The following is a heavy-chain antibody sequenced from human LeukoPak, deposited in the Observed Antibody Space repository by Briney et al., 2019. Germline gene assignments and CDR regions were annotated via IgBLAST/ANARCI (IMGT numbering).Heavy chain of an antibody. CDR3: ARHGYYGSGTLDI. D-gene: IGHD3-10*01. CDR1: GDSISSYY. CDR2: ISYSGST. J-gene: IGHJ3*02. V-gene: IGHV4-59*08. Sequence: SETLSLTCTVSGDSISSYYWSWIRQPPGKGLDWIGYISYSGSTSYNPSLKSRVTISVDTSKNQFSLNLSSVTAADTAVYYCARHGYYGSGTLDIWGQGTKVTVS.